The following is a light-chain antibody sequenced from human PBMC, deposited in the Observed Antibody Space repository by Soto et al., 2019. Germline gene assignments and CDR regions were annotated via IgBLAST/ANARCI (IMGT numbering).Light chain of an antibody. J-gene: IGLJ1*01. Sequence: QSVLTQPASVSGSPGQSIAISCPGTSSDVGSYNLVSWYQQYPDKAPKLMIYEDNKRPSGVSNRFSGSKSGNTASLTISGLQAEDEADYYCCSYAGSSTYAFGTGTKVTVL. CDR1: SSDVGSYNL. CDR3: CSYAGSSTYA. CDR2: EDN. V-gene: IGLV2-23*01.